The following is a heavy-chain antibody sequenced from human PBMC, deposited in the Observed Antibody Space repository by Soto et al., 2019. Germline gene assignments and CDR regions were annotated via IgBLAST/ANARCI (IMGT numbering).Heavy chain of an antibody. CDR2: INPNSGGT. J-gene: IGHJ6*02. CDR3: ARNPKNYDILTGYCIDYYGMDV. D-gene: IGHD3-9*01. Sequence: ASVRVSCKASGYTFTGYYRYWVRQAPGQGLEWMGWINPNSGGTNYAQKFQGWVTMTRDTSISTAYMELSRLRSDDTAVYYCARNPKNYDILTGYCIDYYGMDVWGQGTTVTVSS. CDR1: GYTFTGYY. V-gene: IGHV1-2*04.